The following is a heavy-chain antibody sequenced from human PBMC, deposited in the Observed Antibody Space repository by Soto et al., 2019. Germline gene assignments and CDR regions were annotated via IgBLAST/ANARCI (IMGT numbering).Heavy chain of an antibody. CDR3: ARERCGGDCSIYYGMDV. Sequence: SETLSLTCAISRSSIHSHNWWSQISKPPGTEMEWIGDIYHSGSTNYNPSLKSRVTISVDKSKNQFSLKLSSVTAADTAVYYCARERCGGDCSIYYGMDVWGQGTTVT. V-gene: IGHV4-4*02. CDR2: IYHSGST. J-gene: IGHJ6*02. CDR1: RSSIHSHNW. D-gene: IGHD2-21*02.